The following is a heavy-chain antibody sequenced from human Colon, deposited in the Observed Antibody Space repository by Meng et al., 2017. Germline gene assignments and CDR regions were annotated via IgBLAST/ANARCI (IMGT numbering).Heavy chain of an antibody. CDR1: GGSISGYY. V-gene: IGHV4-34*01. CDR3: GRVGRLMSGRPFDI. Sequence: QVQLQQWGEGLLKPSETLSLTCAAHGGSISGYYWSWIRQAPGKGLEWIGEISHKGNTNYNPSLKTPVSISIDTSNNQFSLKMNSVTAADTAVYYCGRVGRLMSGRPFDIWGQGTLVTVSS. CDR2: ISHKGNT. J-gene: IGHJ3*02. D-gene: IGHD2-8*01.